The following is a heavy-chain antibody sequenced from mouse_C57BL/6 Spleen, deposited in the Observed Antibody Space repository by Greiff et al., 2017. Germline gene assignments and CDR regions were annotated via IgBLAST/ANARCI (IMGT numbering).Heavy chain of an antibody. D-gene: IGHD2-4*01. CDR3: AKGYYDYDGHFDY. CDR2: IHPNSGST. CDR1: GYTFTSYW. Sequence: VQLQQPGAELVKPGASVKLSCKASGYTFTSYWMHWVKQRPGQGLEWIGMIHPNSGSTNYNEKFKSKATLTVDKSSSTAYMQLSSLTSEDSAVYYCAKGYYDYDGHFDYWGQGTTLTVSS. J-gene: IGHJ2*01. V-gene: IGHV1-64*01.